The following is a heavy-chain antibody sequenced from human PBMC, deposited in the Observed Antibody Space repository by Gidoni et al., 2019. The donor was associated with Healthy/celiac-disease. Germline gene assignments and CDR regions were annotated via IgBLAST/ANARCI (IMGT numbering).Heavy chain of an antibody. CDR1: GGTFSSYA. D-gene: IGHD3-22*01. CDR2: IIPIFGTA. Sequence: QVQLVQSGAEVKKPGSSVKVSCKASGGTFSSYAISWVRQAPGQGLEWMGGIIPIFGTANYAQKFQGRVTITADESTSTAYMELSSLRSEDTAVYYCARRVLRVTMIVVVSGAFDIWGQGTMVTVSS. V-gene: IGHV1-69*01. CDR3: ARRVLRVTMIVVVSGAFDI. J-gene: IGHJ3*02.